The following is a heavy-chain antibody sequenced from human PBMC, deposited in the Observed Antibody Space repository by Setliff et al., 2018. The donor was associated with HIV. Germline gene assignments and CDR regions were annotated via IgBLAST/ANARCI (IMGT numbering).Heavy chain of an antibody. CDR2: IYHNGNT. CDR3: ATSLITVPPDAFDI. D-gene: IGHD4-4*01. CDR1: GDSTSSSSYY. J-gene: IGHJ3*02. Sequence: PSETLSLTCTVAGDSTSSSSYYWGWIRQPPGMGLEWIASIYHNGNTYYNPSLKSRVTMSVDTSKNQFSLKLSSVTAADTAVYYCATSLITVPPDAFDIWGQGTMVTGSS. V-gene: IGHV4-39*07.